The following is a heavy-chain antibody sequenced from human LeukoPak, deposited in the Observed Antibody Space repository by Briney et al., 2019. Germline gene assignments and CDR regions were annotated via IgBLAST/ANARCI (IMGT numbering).Heavy chain of an antibody. V-gene: IGHV3-23*01. J-gene: IGHJ4*02. Sequence: GGPLRLSCAASEFTFRSYATSWVPKAPGKGLEWVSAISGSCGSTYYADSVEGLFTIARDNSKNTLYLQMNSLRAEDTAVYYCANPGYSSYWGQGTLVTVSS. CDR1: EFTFRSYA. CDR2: ISGSCGST. D-gene: IGHD6-19*01. CDR3: ANPGYSSY.